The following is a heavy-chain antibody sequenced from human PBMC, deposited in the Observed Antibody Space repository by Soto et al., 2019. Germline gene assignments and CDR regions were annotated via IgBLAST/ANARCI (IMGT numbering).Heavy chain of an antibody. V-gene: IGHV4-59*01. D-gene: IGHD6-13*01. CDR1: GGSISNYY. J-gene: IGHJ6*02. CDR3: ARVGSSWYLGMDV. Sequence: QVQLQESGPGLVKPSETLSLTCTVSGGSISNYYWSWIRQPPGMGLEWIGYIYYTGSTNYNPSLKSRVPISVDTSKNQFSLKLSSVTAADTAVYYCARVGSSWYLGMDVWGQGTTVTVSS. CDR2: IYYTGST.